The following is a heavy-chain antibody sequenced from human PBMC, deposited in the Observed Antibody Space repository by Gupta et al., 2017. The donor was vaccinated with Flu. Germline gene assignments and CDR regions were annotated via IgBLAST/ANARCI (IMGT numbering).Heavy chain of an antibody. CDR2: IYFTGKM. D-gene: IGHD2-2*01. V-gene: IGHV4-31*03. CDR1: GGSISVGGDS. Sequence: QVLLQESGPGLVKPSQTLALTCSVSGGSISVGGDSWGWVRQLPGKCVEWIGYIYFTGKMYYNPALESRLIMSGDTPKNQFSMNLSSVTAAATAIYYCARDSTSSPGWFDPWGQGTLVTVSS. J-gene: IGHJ5*02. CDR3: ARDSTSSPGWFDP.